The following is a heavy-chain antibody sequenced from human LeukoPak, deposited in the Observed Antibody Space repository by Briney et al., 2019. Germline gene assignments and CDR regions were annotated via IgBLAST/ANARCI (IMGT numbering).Heavy chain of an antibody. Sequence: GGSLRLSCTASGFTFSSLAMHWVRQAPGKGLEWVSAVSGSGGATHYADSVRGRFTISRDNSKNTLYLQMNSLRAEDTAVYYCARGIVVSPAAPYSWFDPWGQGTLVTVSS. J-gene: IGHJ5*02. CDR1: GFTFSSLA. D-gene: IGHD2-2*01. CDR3: ARGIVVSPAAPYSWFDP. V-gene: IGHV3-23*01. CDR2: VSGSGGAT.